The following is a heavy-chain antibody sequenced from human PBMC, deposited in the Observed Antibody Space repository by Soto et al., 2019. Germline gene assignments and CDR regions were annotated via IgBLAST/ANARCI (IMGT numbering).Heavy chain of an antibody. J-gene: IGHJ6*02. CDR2: INAGNGNT. CDR1: GYTFTSYA. CDR3: ARVLKIEGYCSGGSCYGMDV. D-gene: IGHD2-15*01. Sequence: ASVKVSCKASGYTFTSYAMHWVRQAPGQRLAWMGWINAGNGNTKYSQKFQGRVTITRDTSASTAYMELSSLRSEDTAVYYCARVLKIEGYCSGGSCYGMDVWGQGTTVTVSS. V-gene: IGHV1-3*01.